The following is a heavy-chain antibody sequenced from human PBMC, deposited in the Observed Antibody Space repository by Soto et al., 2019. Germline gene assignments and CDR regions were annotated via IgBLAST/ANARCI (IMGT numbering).Heavy chain of an antibody. CDR2: IYHSGST. CDR3: ARGLDTGWFDP. V-gene: IGHV4-30-2*01. J-gene: IGHJ5*02. CDR1: GGSISSGGYS. D-gene: IGHD3-10*01. Sequence: SETLSLTCAVSGGSISSGGYSWSWIRQPPGKGLEWIGYIYHSGSTYYNPSLKSRVTISVDRSKNQFSLKLSSVTAADTAVYYCARGLDTGWFDPWAREPWSPSPQ.